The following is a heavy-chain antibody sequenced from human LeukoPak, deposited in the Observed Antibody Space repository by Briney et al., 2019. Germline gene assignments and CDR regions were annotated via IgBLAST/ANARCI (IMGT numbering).Heavy chain of an antibody. V-gene: IGHV3-21*01. D-gene: IGHD6-19*01. Sequence: GGSLRLSCAASGFTFSIYSMNWVRQAPGKGLEGVSSISSSSSYIYYADSVKGRFTISRDNAKNSLYLQMNSLRAEDTAVYYCASSLKSSGWFQYWGQGTLVTVSS. CDR3: ASSLKSSGWFQY. CDR2: ISSSSSYI. CDR1: GFTFSIYS. J-gene: IGHJ4*02.